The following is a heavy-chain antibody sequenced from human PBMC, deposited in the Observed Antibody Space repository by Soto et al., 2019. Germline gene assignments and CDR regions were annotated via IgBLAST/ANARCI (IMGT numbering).Heavy chain of an antibody. D-gene: IGHD4-17*01. V-gene: IGHV3-21*01. CDR2: ISSSSSYI. Sequence: PGGSLRLSCAASGFTFSSYSMNWVRQAPGRGLEWVSSISSSSSYIYYADSVKGRFTISRDNAKNSLYLQVNSLRAEDTAVYYCARERVTTFYYGMDVRGQGTTVTVSS. J-gene: IGHJ6*02. CDR3: ARERVTTFYYGMDV. CDR1: GFTFSSYS.